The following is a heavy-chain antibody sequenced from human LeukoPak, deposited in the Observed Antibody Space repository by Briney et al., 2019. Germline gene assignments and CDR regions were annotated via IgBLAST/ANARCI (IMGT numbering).Heavy chain of an antibody. V-gene: IGHV3-30*03. Sequence: PGGSLRLSCAASGFTFSSYAMSWVRQAPGKGLEWVALIRFDGSHKYYADSVKGRFTISRDNSRDTLSLQMSSLRAEDTAVYYCTRSAYCTGGTCYSKTFDYWGRGTLVTVSS. J-gene: IGHJ4*02. CDR1: GFTFSSYA. CDR3: TRSAYCTGGTCYSKTFDY. CDR2: IRFDGSHK. D-gene: IGHD2-15*01.